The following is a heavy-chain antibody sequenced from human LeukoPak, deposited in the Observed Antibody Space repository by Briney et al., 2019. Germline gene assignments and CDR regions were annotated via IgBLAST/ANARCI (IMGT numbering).Heavy chain of an antibody. D-gene: IGHD3-3*01. J-gene: IGHJ4*02. V-gene: IGHV3-23*01. CDR3: ARIGNFWGLYYASYFTY. CDR1: AFTFSSYA. Sequence: GGSVRLSCAASAFTFSSYAMSWVRQAPGKGLEWVSSISATGGSTSYADSVKGRFTISRDNSKNTLYLQMNSLRAEDTAVYYCARIGNFWGLYYASYFTYWGQGTLVTVSS. CDR2: ISATGGST.